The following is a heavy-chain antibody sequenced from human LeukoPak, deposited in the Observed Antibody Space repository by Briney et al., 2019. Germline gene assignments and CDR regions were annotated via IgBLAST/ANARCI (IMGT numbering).Heavy chain of an antibody. CDR1: GYTFTCYY. CDR3: ARAYSSGWSRYFDY. D-gene: IGHD6-19*01. CDR2: INPNNGGT. J-gene: IGHJ4*02. Sequence: ASVKVSCKASGYTFTCYYMHWVRQAPGQGLEWMGLINPNNGGTNYAQKFQGRVTMTRETSISTAYMELSRLRSDDTAVYYCARAYSSGWSRYFDYWGQGTLVTVSS. V-gene: IGHV1-2*02.